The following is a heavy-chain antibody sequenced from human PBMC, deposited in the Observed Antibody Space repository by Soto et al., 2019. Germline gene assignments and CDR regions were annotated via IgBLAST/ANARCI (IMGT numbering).Heavy chain of an antibody. J-gene: IGHJ5*02. CDR1: GFTFSTYA. CDR3: AKLPWEVAPS. V-gene: IGHV3-23*01. D-gene: IGHD1-26*01. Sequence: GGSLRLSCAASGFTFSTYAMSWVRQAPGKGLEWVSAIGSSGTPTYYADSVKGRFIISRDNARNTVYLQMNSLEAEDTAVYYCAKLPWEVAPSWGQGTLVTVSS. CDR2: IGSSGTPT.